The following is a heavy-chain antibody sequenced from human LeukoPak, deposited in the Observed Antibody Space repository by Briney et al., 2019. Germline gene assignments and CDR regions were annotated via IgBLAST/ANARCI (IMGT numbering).Heavy chain of an antibody. D-gene: IGHD3-22*01. J-gene: IGHJ4*02. CDR2: IYYSRST. CDR1: GGSISSYY. V-gene: IGHV4-59*01. CDR3: ANDCGSFYASSGFDY. Sequence: SETLSLTCTVSGGSISSYYWSWIRQPPGKGLELIGYIYYSRSTNYNPSLKSRVTISVDTSKNQFPLKLSSLTAADTAVVYCANDCGSFYASSGFDYWGQGTLVTVSS.